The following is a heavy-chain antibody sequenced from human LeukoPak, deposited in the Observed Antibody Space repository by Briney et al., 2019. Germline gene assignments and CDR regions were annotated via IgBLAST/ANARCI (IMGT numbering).Heavy chain of an antibody. CDR1: GFTFDDYA. Sequence: GGSLRLSCEASGFTFDDYAMHWVRQAPGKGLEWVSGISWNGDSTGYADSAKGRFTISRDNAKNSLYLQMNTLRVEDAAFYFCAKDKGDSSTWSSPFDYWGHGSLVTVSS. D-gene: IGHD6-13*01. J-gene: IGHJ4*01. CDR3: AKDKGDSSTWSSPFDY. CDR2: ISWNGDST. V-gene: IGHV3-9*01.